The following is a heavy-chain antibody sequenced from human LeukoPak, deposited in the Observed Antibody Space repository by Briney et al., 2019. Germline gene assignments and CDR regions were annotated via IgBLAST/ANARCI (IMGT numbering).Heavy chain of an antibody. CDR1: GGSISSYY. D-gene: IGHD1-26*01. CDR3: ARRAWELYFDY. J-gene: IGHJ4*02. V-gene: IGHV4-39*01. CDR2: IYYSGST. Sequence: SETLSLTCTVSGGSISSYYWGWIRQPPGKGLEWIGSIYYSGSTYYNPSLKSRVTISVDTSKNQFSLKLSSVTAADTAVYYCARRAWELYFDYWGQGTLVTVSS.